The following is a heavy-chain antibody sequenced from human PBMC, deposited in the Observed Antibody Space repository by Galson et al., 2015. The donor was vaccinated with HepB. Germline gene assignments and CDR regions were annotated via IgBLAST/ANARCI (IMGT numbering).Heavy chain of an antibody. V-gene: IGHV1-69*13. J-gene: IGHJ4*02. CDR1: GGAFSNYA. CDR2: LIPIFGPA. CDR3: ARNSLGSPFDY. Sequence: SVKVSCKASGGAFSNYAINWVRQAPGQGLEWMGGLIPIFGPANYAQKFQGRVTITADESTSTAYLELGSLRSEDTAVYFCARNSLGSPFDYWGQGTLVTVSS. D-gene: IGHD7-27*01.